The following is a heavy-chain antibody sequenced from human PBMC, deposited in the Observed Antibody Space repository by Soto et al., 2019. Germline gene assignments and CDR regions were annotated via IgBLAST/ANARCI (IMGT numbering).Heavy chain of an antibody. Sequence: GGSLRLSCAASGFTFSSYWMHWVRQAPGKGLVWVSRINSDGSSTSYADSVKGRFTISRDNAKNTLYLQMNNLRVEDTAVYYCVRGDGDYHDGNGYLGRHWGQGTLVTVSS. CDR2: INSDGSST. V-gene: IGHV3-74*01. CDR1: GFTFSSYW. J-gene: IGHJ4*02. D-gene: IGHD5-18*01. CDR3: VRGDGDYHDGNGYLGRH.